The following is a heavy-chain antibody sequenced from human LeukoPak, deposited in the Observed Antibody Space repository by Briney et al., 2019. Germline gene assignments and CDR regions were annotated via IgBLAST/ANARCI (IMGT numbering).Heavy chain of an antibody. CDR3: ARDLLGCSSTSCDNYYYYYMDV. D-gene: IGHD2-2*02. Sequence: GASVKVSCKASGYTFTSYGISWVRQAPGQGLEWMGWISAYDGNTNYAQKLQGRVTMTTDTSTSTAYMELRSLRSDDTAVYYCARDLLGCSSTSCDNYYYYYMDVWGKGTTVTVSS. J-gene: IGHJ6*03. V-gene: IGHV1-18*01. CDR1: GYTFTSYG. CDR2: ISAYDGNT.